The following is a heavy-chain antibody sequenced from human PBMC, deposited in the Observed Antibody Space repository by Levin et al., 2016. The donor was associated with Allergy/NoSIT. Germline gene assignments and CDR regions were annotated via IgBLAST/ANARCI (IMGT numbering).Heavy chain of an antibody. CDR3: AREGSLNA. V-gene: IGHV1-69*16. Sequence: SVKVSCKASGDTFRRSTISWVRQAPGQGLEWMGRIIPALGVPAYAPNFQDRVTMTRDASISTAYMELTSLTSDDTAVYYCAREGSLNAWGQGTLVTVSS. CDR2: IIPALGVP. D-gene: IGHD3-10*01. CDR1: GDTFRRST. J-gene: IGHJ5*02.